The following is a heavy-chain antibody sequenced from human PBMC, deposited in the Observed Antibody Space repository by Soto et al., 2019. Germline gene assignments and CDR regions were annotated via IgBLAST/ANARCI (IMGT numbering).Heavy chain of an antibody. J-gene: IGHJ6*02. Sequence: KPSETLSLTCAVYGGSFSGYYWSWIRQPPGKGLEWIGEINHSGSTIYNPSLKSRVTISVDTSKNQFSLKLSSVTAADTAVYYCVRDPGRYYYYYYGMDVWGQGTTVTVSS. CDR3: VRDPGRYYYYYYGMDV. CDR2: INHSGST. V-gene: IGHV4-34*01. D-gene: IGHD3-10*01. CDR1: GGSFSGYY.